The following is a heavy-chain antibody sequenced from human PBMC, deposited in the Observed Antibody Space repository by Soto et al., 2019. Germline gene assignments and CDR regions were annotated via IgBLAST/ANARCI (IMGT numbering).Heavy chain of an antibody. V-gene: IGHV3-33*01. D-gene: IGHD3-3*01. CDR3: AREPVLRFLDYYYGMDV. CDR1: GFTFSSYG. J-gene: IGHJ6*02. CDR2: IWYDGSNK. Sequence: GGSLRLSCAASGFTFSSYGMHWVRQAPGKGLEWVAVIWYDGSNKYYADSVKGRFTISRDNSKNTLYLQMNSLRAEDTAVYYCAREPVLRFLDYYYGMDVWGQGTTVTVSS.